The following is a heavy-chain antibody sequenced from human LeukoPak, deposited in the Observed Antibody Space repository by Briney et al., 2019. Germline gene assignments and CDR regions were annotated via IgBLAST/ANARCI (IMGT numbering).Heavy chain of an antibody. CDR3: ARNDYSHY. D-gene: IGHD2-15*01. CDR2: IYSGGTT. J-gene: IGHJ4*02. V-gene: IGHV3-66*01. Sequence: PGGSLRLSCAASGFTFSNYAMNWVRQAPGKGLEWVSVIYSGGTTYYADSVKGRFTISRDNSENTLYLQMSSLRAEDTAVYYCARNDYSHYWGQGTLVTVSS. CDR1: GFTFSNYA.